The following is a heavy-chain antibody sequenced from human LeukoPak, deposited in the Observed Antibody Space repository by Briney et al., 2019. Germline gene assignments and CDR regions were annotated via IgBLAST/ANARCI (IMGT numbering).Heavy chain of an antibody. Sequence: SETLSLTCTVSGGSIRSYYWSWIRQPPGKGLEWIGYIYYSGSTNYNPSLRRRVTISVDTSKNQFSLKLSSVTAADTAVYYCARGGGVGYYYYYMDVWGKGTTVTISS. CDR1: GGSIRSYY. V-gene: IGHV4-59*01. CDR2: IYYSGST. J-gene: IGHJ6*03. CDR3: ARGGGVGYYYYYMDV. D-gene: IGHD1-26*01.